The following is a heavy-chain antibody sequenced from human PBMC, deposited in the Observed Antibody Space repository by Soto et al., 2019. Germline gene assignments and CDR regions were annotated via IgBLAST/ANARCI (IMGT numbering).Heavy chain of an antibody. D-gene: IGHD3-22*01. CDR3: AREGGGYDSSGYRVHFDY. Sequence: QVQLVQSGAEVKKPGASVKVSCKASGYTFTSYYMHWVRQAPGQGLEWMGIINPSGGSTSYAQKFQGRVTMTRDTSTSTVYMELSSLRSEDTAVYYCAREGGGYDSSGYRVHFDYWGQGTLVTVSS. CDR2: INPSGGST. CDR1: GYTFTSYY. J-gene: IGHJ4*02. V-gene: IGHV1-46*01.